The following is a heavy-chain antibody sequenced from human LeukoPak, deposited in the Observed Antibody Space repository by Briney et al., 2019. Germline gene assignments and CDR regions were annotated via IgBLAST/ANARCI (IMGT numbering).Heavy chain of an antibody. CDR3: ARVEASGYDYGAFDY. D-gene: IGHD5-12*01. Sequence: GGSLRLSCAASGFTFNRYWMSWVRQAPGKGLEWVANIKQDGSEKYYVDSVKGRFTISRDNAKNLLYLQMNSLRAEDTAVYYCARVEASGYDYGAFDYWGQGTLVTVSS. V-gene: IGHV3-7*01. J-gene: IGHJ4*02. CDR2: IKQDGSEK. CDR1: GFTFNRYW.